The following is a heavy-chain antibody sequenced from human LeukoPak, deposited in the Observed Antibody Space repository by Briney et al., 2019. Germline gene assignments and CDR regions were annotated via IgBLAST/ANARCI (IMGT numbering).Heavy chain of an antibody. CDR2: IYYSGST. V-gene: IGHV4-30-4*01. CDR3: AARGYSYIVDY. J-gene: IGHJ4*02. Sequence: SETLSLTCTVSGGSISSGDYYWSWVRQPPGKGLEWIGYIYYSGSTYYNPSLKSRVTISVDTSKNQFSLKLSSVTAADTAVYYCAARGYSYIVDYWGQGTLVTVSS. D-gene: IGHD5-18*01. CDR1: GGSISSGDYY.